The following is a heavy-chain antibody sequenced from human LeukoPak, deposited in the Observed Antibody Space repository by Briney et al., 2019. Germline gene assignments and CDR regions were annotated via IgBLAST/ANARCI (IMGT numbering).Heavy chain of an antibody. CDR3: AKDFRVFTMVRGVISPSGFDS. CDR2: ISSNGGST. V-gene: IGHV3-64*01. Sequence: GGSLRLSCAASGVTFSSYAMHWVRQAPGKGLEYVSGISSNGGSTYYANSVKGRFTISRDDSKNTLYLQMNSLRVEDTAVYYCAKDFRVFTMVRGVISPSGFDSWGQGTLVTVSS. J-gene: IGHJ4*02. D-gene: IGHD3-10*01. CDR1: GVTFSSYA.